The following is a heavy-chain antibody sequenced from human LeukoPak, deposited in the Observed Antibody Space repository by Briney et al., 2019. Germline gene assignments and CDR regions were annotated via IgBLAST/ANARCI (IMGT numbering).Heavy chain of an antibody. CDR1: GGSISSGGYY. Sequence: SETLSLTCTVSGGSISSGGYYWSWIRQHPGKGLEWIGYIYYSGSTYYNPSLKSRVTISVDTSKNQFSLKLSSVTAADTAVYHCARGNWNYGSSMDVWGQGTTVTVSS. CDR3: ARGNWNYGSSMDV. V-gene: IGHV4-31*03. J-gene: IGHJ6*02. CDR2: IYYSGST. D-gene: IGHD1-7*01.